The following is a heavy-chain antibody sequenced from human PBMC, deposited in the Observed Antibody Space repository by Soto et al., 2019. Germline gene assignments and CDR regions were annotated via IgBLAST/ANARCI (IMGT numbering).Heavy chain of an antibody. CDR1: GFSFNTYG. CDR3: EKDIVNYTYGACDY. CDR2: ISYDGSNQ. D-gene: IGHD5-18*01. V-gene: IGHV3-30*18. J-gene: IGHJ4*02. Sequence: QVQLVESGGAVVQPGKSLRLSCAASGFSFNTYGMYWVRQAPGKGLEWVAAISYDGSNQYHADSVKGRFTISRDNSKSTLYLQMNSLRVADTAVYYCEKDIVNYTYGACDYWGQGALVTVSS.